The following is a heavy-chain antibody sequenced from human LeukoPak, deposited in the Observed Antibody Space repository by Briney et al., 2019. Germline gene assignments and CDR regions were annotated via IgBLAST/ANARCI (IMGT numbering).Heavy chain of an antibody. D-gene: IGHD3-10*01. CDR1: GFTFSSYA. J-gene: IGHJ5*02. V-gene: IGHV3-7*03. CDR2: IKQDGSEK. Sequence: GGSLRLSCAASGFTFSSYAMNWVRQAPGKGLEWVANIKQDGSEKYYVDSVKGRFTISRDNAKNSLYLQMNSLRAEDTAVYYCARGGYYGSGNDFRFDPWGQGTLVTVSS. CDR3: ARGGYYGSGNDFRFDP.